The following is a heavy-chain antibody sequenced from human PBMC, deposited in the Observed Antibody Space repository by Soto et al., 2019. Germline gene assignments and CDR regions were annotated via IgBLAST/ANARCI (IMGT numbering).Heavy chain of an antibody. Sequence: QVQLVQSGAEVKKPGSSVKVSCKASGGTFSSYAISWVRQAPGQGLEWMGGIIPIFGTANYAQKFQGRVTITANESTSTAYMELGSLRSEDTAVYYCARAKEYSSSWYGYYYYGMDVWGQGSTVTVSS. D-gene: IGHD6-13*01. CDR2: IIPIFGTA. V-gene: IGHV1-69*01. CDR1: GGTFSSYA. J-gene: IGHJ6*02. CDR3: ARAKEYSSSWYGYYYYGMDV.